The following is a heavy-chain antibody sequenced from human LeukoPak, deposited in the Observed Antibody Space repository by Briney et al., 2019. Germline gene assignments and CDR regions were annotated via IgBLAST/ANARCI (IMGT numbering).Heavy chain of an antibody. D-gene: IGHD6-13*01. CDR1: GFTFSSYG. V-gene: IGHV3-30*02. CDR3: AKEPLPYYSSSYFDY. Sequence: PGGSLRLSCAASGFTFSSYGMHWVRQAPGKGLECVAFIRYDGSNKYYADSVKGRFTISRDNSKNTLYLQMNSLRAEDTAVYYCAKEPLPYYSSSYFDYWGQGTLVTVSS. J-gene: IGHJ4*02. CDR2: IRYDGSNK.